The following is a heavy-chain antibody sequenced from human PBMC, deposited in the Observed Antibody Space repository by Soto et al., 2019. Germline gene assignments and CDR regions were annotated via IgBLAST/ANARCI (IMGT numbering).Heavy chain of an antibody. CDR3: TTGYKSTKNY. Sequence: PGGSLRLSCAASGFSFSNAGLSWVRQAPGKGLEGGGRIKIISDVGTTDYTAPVKGRFAISRDDSKNTLYLQMNSLKTDNTAVYYSTTGYKSTKNYWGQGTLVTVSS. D-gene: IGHD6-25*01. CDR2: IKIISDVGTT. CDR1: GFSFSNAG. J-gene: IGHJ4*02. V-gene: IGHV3-15*01.